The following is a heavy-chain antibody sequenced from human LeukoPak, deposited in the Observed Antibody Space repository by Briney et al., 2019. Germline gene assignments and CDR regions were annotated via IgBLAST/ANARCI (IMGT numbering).Heavy chain of an antibody. J-gene: IGHJ6*02. CDR2: IYHSGST. CDR1: GGSFSGYY. CDR3: ARSPAVGRYFDWLLSDYYYYGMDV. V-gene: IGHV4-30-2*01. D-gene: IGHD3-9*01. Sequence: SETLSLTCAVYGGSFSGYYWSWIRQPPGKGLEWIGYIYHSGSTYYNPSFKSRVTISVDRSKNQFSLKLSSVTAADTAVYYCARSPAVGRYFDWLLSDYYYYGMDVWGQGTTVTVSS.